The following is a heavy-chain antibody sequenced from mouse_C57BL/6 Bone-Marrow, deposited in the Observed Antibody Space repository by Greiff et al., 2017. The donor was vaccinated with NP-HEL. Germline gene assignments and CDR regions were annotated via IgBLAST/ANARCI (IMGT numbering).Heavy chain of an antibody. CDR1: GYSFTSYY. CDR2: IYPGSGNT. Sequence: QVQLQQSGPELVKPGASVKISCKASGYSFTSYYIHWVKQRPGQGLEWIGWIYPGSGNTKYNEKFKGKATLTADTSSSTAYMQLSSLTSEDSAVYYCARLRYYGSSYGYFDVWGTGTTVTVSS. V-gene: IGHV1-66*01. J-gene: IGHJ1*03. D-gene: IGHD1-1*01. CDR3: ARLRYYGSSYGYFDV.